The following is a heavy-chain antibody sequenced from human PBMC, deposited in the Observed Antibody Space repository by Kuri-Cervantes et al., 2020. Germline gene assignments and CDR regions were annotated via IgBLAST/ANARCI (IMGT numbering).Heavy chain of an antibody. CDR2: ISAYNGNT. Sequence: ASVKVSCKASGYTFTSYGSSWVRQAPGQGLEWMGWISAYNGNTNYAQKLQGRVTMTTDTSTSTAYMELRSLRSDDTAVYYCARVQSRLWFRRGYFDYWGQGTLLTVSS. D-gene: IGHD3-10*01. J-gene: IGHJ4*02. CDR1: GYTFTSYG. V-gene: IGHV1-18*01. CDR3: ARVQSRLWFRRGYFDY.